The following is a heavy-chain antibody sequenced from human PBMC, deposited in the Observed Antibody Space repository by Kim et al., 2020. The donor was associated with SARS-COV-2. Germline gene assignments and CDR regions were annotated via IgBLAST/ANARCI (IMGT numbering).Heavy chain of an antibody. J-gene: IGHJ4*02. V-gene: IGHV3-21*04. CDR1: GFTLSSYS. CDR3: ARGYKSTVGD. Sequence: GGSLRLSCAASGFTLSSYSVNWVRQAPGKGLEWVSSITSSSSYKHYADSVKGRFTISRDNAKNSLYLQMNSLRAEDTAVYYCARGYKSTVGDWGQGTLVTVSS. CDR2: ITSSSSYK. D-gene: IGHD1-20*01.